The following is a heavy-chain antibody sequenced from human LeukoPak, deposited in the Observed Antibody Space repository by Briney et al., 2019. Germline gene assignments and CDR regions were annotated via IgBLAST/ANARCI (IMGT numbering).Heavy chain of an antibody. CDR3: ARGRLTVGATCYDY. CDR1: GGSISTYY. D-gene: IGHD1-26*01. Sequence: KPSETLSLTCTVSGGSISTYYWSWIRQPPGKGLEWIGYIYYSGSTNYNPSLKSRVTISVDTSKNQFSLKLSSVTAADTAVYFCARGRLTVGATCYDYWGQRTLVTVSS. CDR2: IYYSGST. V-gene: IGHV4-59*01. J-gene: IGHJ4*02.